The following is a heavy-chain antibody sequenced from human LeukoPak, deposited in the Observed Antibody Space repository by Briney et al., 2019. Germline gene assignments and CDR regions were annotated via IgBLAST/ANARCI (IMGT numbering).Heavy chain of an antibody. V-gene: IGHV4-4*02. CDR2: VHQSGVT. Sequence: PSGTLSLTCAVSGGFISNINWWSWVRQPPGRGLEWIGEVHQSGVTNYNPSLKSRVTISLDKSNNQFSLKLNSVTAADTAVYYCASLGGYSGYDWDWFDPWGQGTLVTVSS. D-gene: IGHD5-12*01. CDR1: GGFISNINW. J-gene: IGHJ5*02. CDR3: ASLGGYSGYDWDWFDP.